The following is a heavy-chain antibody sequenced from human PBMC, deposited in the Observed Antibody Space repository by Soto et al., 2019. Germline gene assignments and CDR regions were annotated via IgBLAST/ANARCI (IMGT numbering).Heavy chain of an antibody. V-gene: IGHV4-39*01. D-gene: IGHD6-13*01. CDR3: ASSIAAAGQLFDY. J-gene: IGHJ4*02. CDR1: GGSISSSSYY. CDR2: IYYSGST. Sequence: SETLSLICTVSGGSISSSSYYWGWIRQPPGKGLEWIGSIYYSGSTYYNPSLKSRVTISVDTSKNQFSLKLSSVTAADTAVYYCASSIAAAGQLFDYWSRGTLVTVSS.